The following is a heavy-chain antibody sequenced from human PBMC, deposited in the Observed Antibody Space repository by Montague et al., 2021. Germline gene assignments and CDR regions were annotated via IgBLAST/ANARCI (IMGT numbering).Heavy chain of an antibody. CDR3: ASDRGPFDH. V-gene: IGHV4-34*01. Sequence: SETLSLTCGVYGGSLSGYYWTWIRQSPEKGLEWIGEVRHIGSTNYNPSLKSRVTMSVDKSKNQFSLKLRSVTAADTAVYYCASDRGPFDHWGQGTVVTVSS. J-gene: IGHJ4*02. D-gene: IGHD3-10*01. CDR1: GGSLSGYY. CDR2: VRHIGST.